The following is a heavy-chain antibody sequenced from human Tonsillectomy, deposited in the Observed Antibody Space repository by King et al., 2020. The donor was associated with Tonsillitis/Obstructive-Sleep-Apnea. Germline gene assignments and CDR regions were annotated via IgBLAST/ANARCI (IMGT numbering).Heavy chain of an antibody. Sequence: QLVQSGGGLVQPEGSLRLSCAASGFTFSHHYMDWVRQAPGKGLEWVGRVRDKANSYTAEYAASVKGSFTISRDDSRNSLFLQMNSLKTEDTAVYYCARDRGYDFWSGYYFDLWGRGTLVTVSA. CDR2: VRDKANSYTA. CDR1: GFTFSHHY. CDR3: ARDRGYDFWSGYYFDL. J-gene: IGHJ2*01. D-gene: IGHD3-3*01. V-gene: IGHV3-72*01.